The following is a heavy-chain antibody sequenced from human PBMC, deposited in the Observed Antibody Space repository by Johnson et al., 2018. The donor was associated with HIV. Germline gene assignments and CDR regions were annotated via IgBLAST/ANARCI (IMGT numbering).Heavy chain of an antibody. J-gene: IGHJ3*02. Sequence: VQLVESGGGLVQPGGSLRLSCAASGFTVSSNYMSWVRQAPGKGLEWVSVIYSGGSTYYADSVKGRFTISRDNSKKTLYLQINSLRAEDTAVYYCARGDVGSSAPDAFDIWGQGTMVTVSS. CDR1: GFTVSSNY. CDR2: IYSGGST. V-gene: IGHV3-66*02. D-gene: IGHD1-26*01. CDR3: ARGDVGSSAPDAFDI.